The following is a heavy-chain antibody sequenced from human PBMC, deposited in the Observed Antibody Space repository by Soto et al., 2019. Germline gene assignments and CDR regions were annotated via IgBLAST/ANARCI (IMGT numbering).Heavy chain of an antibody. D-gene: IGHD3-22*01. V-gene: IGHV3-21*01. CDR2: ISSSSSYI. CDR1: GFTFSSYS. CDR3: ARVGLRDPTIVVDNGASSWFDP. Sequence: GGSLRLSCAASGFTFSSYSMNWVRQAPGKGLEWVSSISSSSSYIYYADSVKGRFTISRDNAKNSLYLQMNSLRAEDTAVYYCARVGLRDPTIVVDNGASSWFDPWGQGTLVTVSS. J-gene: IGHJ5*02.